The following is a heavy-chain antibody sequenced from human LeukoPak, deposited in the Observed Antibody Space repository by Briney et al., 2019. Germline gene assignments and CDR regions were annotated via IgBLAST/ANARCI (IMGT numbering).Heavy chain of an antibody. CDR1: GFTFCDYA. V-gene: IGHV3-53*05. J-gene: IGHJ6*02. CDR3: ARDRKWEIRNYNYYGLDV. CDR2: IYSGGST. D-gene: IGHD1-26*01. Sequence: GGSLRLSCTASGFTFCDYAMSWFRQAPGKGPEWVSVIYSGGSTYYADSVEGRFTISRDNSKNTLYLQMNSLRVEDTAVYYCARDRKWEIRNYNYYGLDVWGQGTTVTVSS.